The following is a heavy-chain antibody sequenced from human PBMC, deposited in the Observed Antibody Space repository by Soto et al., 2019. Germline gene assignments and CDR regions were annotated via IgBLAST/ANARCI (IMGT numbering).Heavy chain of an antibody. V-gene: IGHV1-69*02. CDR1: GGTFSSYT. Sequence: SVKVSCKASGGTFSSYTISWVRQAPGQGLEWMGRIIPILGIANYAQKFQGRVTITADKSTRTAYMELSSLRSEDTAVYYCARRDLGYCSSTSCTTEYFQHWGEGTLVTVSS. D-gene: IGHD2-2*01. CDR2: IIPILGIA. J-gene: IGHJ1*01. CDR3: ARRDLGYCSSTSCTTEYFQH.